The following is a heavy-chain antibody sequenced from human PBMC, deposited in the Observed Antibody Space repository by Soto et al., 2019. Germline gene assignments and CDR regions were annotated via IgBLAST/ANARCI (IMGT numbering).Heavy chain of an antibody. J-gene: IGHJ3*02. D-gene: IGHD2-15*01. Sequence: SSETLSLTCAVYGGSFSGYYWSWIRQPPGKGLEWIGEINHSGSTNYNPSLKSRVTISVDTSKNQFSLKLSSVTAADTAVYYCAKTGGSTDSAFDIWGQGTMVTVSS. CDR3: AKTGGSTDSAFDI. CDR1: GGSFSGYY. CDR2: INHSGST. V-gene: IGHV4-34*01.